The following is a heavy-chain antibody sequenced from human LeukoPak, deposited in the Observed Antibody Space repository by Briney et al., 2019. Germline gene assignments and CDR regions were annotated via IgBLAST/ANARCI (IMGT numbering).Heavy chain of an antibody. V-gene: IGHV4-59*12. CDR3: ARGHRYSPYWFDP. CDR2: VYNSGDT. D-gene: IGHD6-13*01. CDR1: GGSTSSDY. Sequence: SETLSLTCTVSGGSTSSDYWSWIRQSPGKGLEWVGYVYNSGDTGKNPSLKSRVTILLDTSKNQFSLKLSSVTAADTAVYYCARGHRYSPYWFDPWGQGTLVTVSS. J-gene: IGHJ5*02.